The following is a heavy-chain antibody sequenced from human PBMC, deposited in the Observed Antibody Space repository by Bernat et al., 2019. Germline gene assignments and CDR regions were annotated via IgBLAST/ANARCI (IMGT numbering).Heavy chain of an antibody. CDR3: ATGSPAADY. D-gene: IGHD2-2*01. Sequence: QLQLQESGPGLVKPSETLSLTCTVSGGSIRSSSYYWGWIRQPPGKGLEWIGSIYYSGSTYYNPSLKSRVTISVDTSNNQFSLKLTSVTAADTAVYYCATGSPAADYWGQGTLVTVSS. CDR1: GGSIRSSSYY. CDR2: IYYSGST. V-gene: IGHV4-39*01. J-gene: IGHJ4*02.